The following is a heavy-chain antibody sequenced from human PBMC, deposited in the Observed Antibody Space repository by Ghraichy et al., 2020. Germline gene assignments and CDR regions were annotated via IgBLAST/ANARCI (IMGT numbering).Heavy chain of an antibody. CDR2: IYYSGST. Sequence: SETLSLTCIVSGGSISSSSYYWGWIRQPPGKGLEWIGSIYYSGSTYYNPSLKSRVTISVDTSKNQFSLKLSSVTAADPAVYYCARHQWSDAFDIWGQGTMVTVSS. CDR1: GGSISSSSYY. CDR3: ARHQWSDAFDI. D-gene: IGHD2-15*01. V-gene: IGHV4-39*01. J-gene: IGHJ3*02.